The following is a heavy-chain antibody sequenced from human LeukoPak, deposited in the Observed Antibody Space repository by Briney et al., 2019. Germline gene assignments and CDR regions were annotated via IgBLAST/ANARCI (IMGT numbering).Heavy chain of an antibody. V-gene: IGHV3-7*03. CDR1: AFIFSGHW. D-gene: IGHD3-22*01. CDR3: TTDLEYYDSSGYSQSY. Sequence: GGSLRLSCEGSAFIFSGHWMNWVRQTPGKGLEWVASIKEDGSERQYVDSVKGRFSISRDNTKGSLFLQLNSLRAEDTAVYYCTTDLEYYDSSGYSQSYWGQGTLVTVSS. J-gene: IGHJ4*02. CDR2: IKEDGSER.